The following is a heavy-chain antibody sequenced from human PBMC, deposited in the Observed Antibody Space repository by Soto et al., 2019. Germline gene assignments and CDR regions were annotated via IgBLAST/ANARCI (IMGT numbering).Heavy chain of an antibody. CDR3: ARDLGNYDFWSGYPKFDY. Sequence: GASVKVSCKAPGFTFTSYGICWVRQSPGQGLEWMGWISAYNGNTNYAQKLQGRVTMTTDTSTSTAYMELRSLRSDDTAVYYCARDLGNYDFWSGYPKFDYWGQGTLVTVSS. V-gene: IGHV1-18*01. CDR2: ISAYNGNT. CDR1: GFTFTSYG. D-gene: IGHD3-3*01. J-gene: IGHJ4*02.